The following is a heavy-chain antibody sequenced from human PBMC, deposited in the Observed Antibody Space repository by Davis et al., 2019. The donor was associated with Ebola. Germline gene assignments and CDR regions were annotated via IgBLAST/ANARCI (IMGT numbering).Heavy chain of an antibody. CDR2: IYGDGDQ. CDR3: ARSTMTSYSHFDF. D-gene: IGHD3-9*01. Sequence: SGPTLVKPTQTLTLTCTFSGFSLTTSRVGVGWIRQPPGKALEWLALIYGDGDQRYTPSLESRVTITKDTSKTQVVLTVTNMDPVDTATYYCARSTMTSYSHFDFWGQGTPVTVSS. CDR1: GFSLTTSRVG. J-gene: IGHJ4*02. V-gene: IGHV2-5*02.